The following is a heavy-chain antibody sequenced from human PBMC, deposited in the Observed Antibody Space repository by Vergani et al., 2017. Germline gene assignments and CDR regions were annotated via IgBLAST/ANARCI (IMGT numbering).Heavy chain of an antibody. J-gene: IGHJ3*02. D-gene: IGHD3-3*01. Sequence: VQLVESGGGVVQPGRSLRLSCAASGFTFSSYAMHWVRQAPGKGLEWVSGINWNGGSTGYADSVKGRFTISRDNAKNSLYLQMNSLRAEDTALYYCARGARITIFGVVKADAFDIWGQGTMVTVSS. CDR3: ARGARITIFGVVKADAFDI. CDR2: INWNGGST. V-gene: IGHV3-20*04. CDR1: GFTFSSYA.